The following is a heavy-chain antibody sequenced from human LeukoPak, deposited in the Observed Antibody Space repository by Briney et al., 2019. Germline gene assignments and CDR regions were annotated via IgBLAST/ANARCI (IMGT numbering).Heavy chain of an antibody. J-gene: IGHJ4*02. D-gene: IGHD1-26*01. CDR2: MNPNSGNT. CDR1: GYTFTSYD. V-gene: IGHV1-8*03. CDR3: ARGGVGATHLDY. Sequence: ASVKVSCKASGYTFTSYDINWVRQATGQGLEWMGWMNPNSGNTGYAQKFQGRVTITRNTSISTAYMELSSLRSEDTAVYYCARGGVGATHLDYWGQGTLVTVSS.